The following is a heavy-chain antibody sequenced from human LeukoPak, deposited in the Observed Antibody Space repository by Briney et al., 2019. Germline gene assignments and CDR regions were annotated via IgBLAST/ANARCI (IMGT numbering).Heavy chain of an antibody. CDR1: GFTVSSNY. Sequence: GGSLRLSCAASGFTVSSNYMSWVRQAPGKGLEWVSAISGSGGSTYYADSVKGRFTISRDNSKNTLYLQMNSLRAEDTAVYYCAKRAMVQGVIDYWGQGTLVTVSS. V-gene: IGHV3-23*01. CDR3: AKRAMVQGVIDY. D-gene: IGHD3-10*01. J-gene: IGHJ4*02. CDR2: ISGSGGST.